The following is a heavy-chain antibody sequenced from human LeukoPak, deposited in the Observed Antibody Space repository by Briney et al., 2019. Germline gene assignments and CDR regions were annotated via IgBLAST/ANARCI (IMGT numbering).Heavy chain of an antibody. J-gene: IGHJ3*02. D-gene: IGHD5-24*01. CDR1: GGSINSDY. Sequence: SETLSLTCNVSGGSINSDYWNWIRQPPGKGLEWIGYIYHSGSTNYNPSLKSRVTISIDKSKKQFSLKLISVTAADTAIYYCARVGGMTTINNAAFDIWGQGTMVTVSS. V-gene: IGHV4-59*01. CDR2: IYHSGST. CDR3: ARVGGMTTINNAAFDI.